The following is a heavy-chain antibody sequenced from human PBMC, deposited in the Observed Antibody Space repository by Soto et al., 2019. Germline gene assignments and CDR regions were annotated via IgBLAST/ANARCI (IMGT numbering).Heavy chain of an antibody. J-gene: IGHJ4*02. D-gene: IGHD6-13*01. CDR2: ISYDGSNK. CDR3: AKELAAAGTFDY. V-gene: IGHV3-30*18. CDR1: GFTFSSYG. Sequence: GGSLRLSCAASGFTFSSYGMHWVRQAPGKGLEWVAVISYDGSNKYYADSVKGRFTISRDNSKNTLYLQMNSLRAEDTAVYYCAKELAAAGTFDYWGQGTLVTVSS.